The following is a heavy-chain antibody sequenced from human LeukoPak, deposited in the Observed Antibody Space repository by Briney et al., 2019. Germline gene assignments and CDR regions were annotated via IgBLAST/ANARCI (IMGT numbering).Heavy chain of an antibody. Sequence: SETLSLTCTVSGGSISSGSYYWSWIRRPPGKGLEWIGSIYYSGSTYYNPSLKSRVTISVDTSKNQFSLKLSSVTAADTAVYYCARENPEGYYGSGSPDYWGQGTLVTVSS. CDR2: IYYSGST. CDR1: GGSISSGSYY. D-gene: IGHD3-10*01. V-gene: IGHV4-39*07. CDR3: ARENPEGYYGSGSPDY. J-gene: IGHJ4*02.